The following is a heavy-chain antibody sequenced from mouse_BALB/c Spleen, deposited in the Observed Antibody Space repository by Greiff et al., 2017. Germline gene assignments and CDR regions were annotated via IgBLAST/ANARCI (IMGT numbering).Heavy chain of an antibody. V-gene: IGHV1-15*01. J-gene: IGHJ3*01. D-gene: IGHD3-2*01. CDR3: TRPLDSSGSFAY. Sequence: QVQLKESGAELVRPGASVTLSCKASGYTFTDYEMHWVKQTPVHGLEWIGAIDPETGGTAYNQKFKGKATLTADKSSSTAYMELRSLTSEDSAFYYCTRPLDSSGSFAYWGQGTLVTVSA. CDR1: GYTFTDYE. CDR2: IDPETGGT.